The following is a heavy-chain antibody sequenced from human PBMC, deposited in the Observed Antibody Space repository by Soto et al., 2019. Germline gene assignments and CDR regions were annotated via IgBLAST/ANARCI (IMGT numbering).Heavy chain of an antibody. D-gene: IGHD3-3*01. CDR1: GGAFNNYM. Sequence: QVQLVQSGAEAKKPGSSVKVSCMASGGAFNNYMISWVRQAPGQGLEWLGRINPTLGTASYAQRFQGRVTISADISMSTSYMGLSSLRSEDTALYFCARDNYDFWNGYSYNWFDPWGQGTLVTVSS. V-gene: IGHV1-69*08. J-gene: IGHJ5*02. CDR2: INPTLGTA. CDR3: ARDNYDFWNGYSYNWFDP.